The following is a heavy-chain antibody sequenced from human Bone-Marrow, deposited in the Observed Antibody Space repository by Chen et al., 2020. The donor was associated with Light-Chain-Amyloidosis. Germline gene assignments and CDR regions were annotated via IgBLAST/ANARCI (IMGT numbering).Heavy chain of an antibody. Sequence: QLQLQESGPGLVKPPETLSLTCTVSGGSISSSSYYWGWIRQPPGKGLEWIGSIYYSGSTYYNPSLKSRVTISVDTSKNQFSLKLSSVTAADTAVYYCARAGDGSYYYMDVWGKGTTVTVSS. CDR2: IYYSGST. J-gene: IGHJ6*03. V-gene: IGHV4-39*01. D-gene: IGHD7-27*01. CDR1: GGSISSSSYY. CDR3: ARAGDGSYYYMDV.